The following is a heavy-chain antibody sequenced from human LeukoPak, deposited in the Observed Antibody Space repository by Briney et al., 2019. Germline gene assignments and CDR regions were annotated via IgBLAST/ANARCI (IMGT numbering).Heavy chain of an antibody. J-gene: IGHJ6*02. V-gene: IGHV3-21*01. D-gene: IGHD3-10*01. CDR1: GFTFSSYS. CDR2: ISSSSSYI. Sequence: PGGSLRLSCAASGFTFSSYSMNWVRQAPGKGLEWVSSISSSSSYIYYADSVKGRFTISRDNAKNSLYLQMNSLRAEDTAVYYCARDRERVLWFGEGYGMDVWGQGTTVTVSS. CDR3: ARDRERVLWFGEGYGMDV.